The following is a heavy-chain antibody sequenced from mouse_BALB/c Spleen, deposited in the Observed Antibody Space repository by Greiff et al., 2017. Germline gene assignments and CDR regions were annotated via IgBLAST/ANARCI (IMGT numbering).Heavy chain of an antibody. V-gene: IGHV1-9*01. Sequence: QVQLKQSGAELMKPGASVKISCKATGYTFSSYWIEWVKQRPGHGLEWIGEILPGSGSTNYNEKFKGKATFTADTSSNTAYMQLSSLTSEDSAVYYCARWGDRVAYWGQGTLVTVSA. CDR2: ILPGSGST. D-gene: IGHD2-13*01. J-gene: IGHJ3*01. CDR3: ARWGDRVAY. CDR1: GYTFSSYW.